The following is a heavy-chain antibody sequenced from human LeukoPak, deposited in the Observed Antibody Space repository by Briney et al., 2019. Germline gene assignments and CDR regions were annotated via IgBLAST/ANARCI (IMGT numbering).Heavy chain of an antibody. V-gene: IGHV1-24*01. D-gene: IGHD3-3*01. J-gene: IGHJ4*02. CDR2: FDPEDGET. Sequence: GASVKVSCKVSGYTLTELSMHWVRQAPGKGLEWMGGFDPEDGETIYAQKFQGRVAMTEDTSTDTAYMELSSLRSEDTAVYYCATSLFGVVLLNDYWGQGTLVTVSS. CDR1: GYTLTELS. CDR3: ATSLFGVVLLNDY.